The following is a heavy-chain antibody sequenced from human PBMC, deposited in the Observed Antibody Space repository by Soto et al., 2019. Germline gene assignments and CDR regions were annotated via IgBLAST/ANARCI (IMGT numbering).Heavy chain of an antibody. CDR1: GFTFSSYS. V-gene: IGHV3-23*01. CDR2: ISGSGGST. Sequence: EVQLLESGGGLVQPGGSLRLSCAASGFTFSSYSMSWVRQAPGKGLEWFSAISGSGGSTYYADSVKGRFTIARDNSKNPLYLQMNSLRAEDTAVYYCAIAAVNFDYWGQGPLVTVSS. J-gene: IGHJ4*02. CDR3: AIAAVNFDY.